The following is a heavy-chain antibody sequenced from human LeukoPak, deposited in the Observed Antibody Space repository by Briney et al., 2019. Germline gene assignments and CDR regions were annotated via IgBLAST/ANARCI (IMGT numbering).Heavy chain of an antibody. CDR2: IKSKTNGGTT. CDR3: TTEYSSSYNWFNP. V-gene: IGHV3-15*01. CDR1: GFTFSNAW. Sequence: KPGGSLRLSCAASGFTFSNAWMAWVRQAPGKGLEWVGRIKSKTNGGTTVYPAPVKGRFTISRDDSKNTLYLQMNSLKIEDTAVYYCTTEYSSSYNWFNPWGQGTLVTVSS. D-gene: IGHD6-6*01. J-gene: IGHJ5*02.